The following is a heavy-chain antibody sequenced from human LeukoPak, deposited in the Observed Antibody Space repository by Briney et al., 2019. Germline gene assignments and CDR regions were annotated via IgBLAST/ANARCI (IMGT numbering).Heavy chain of an antibody. Sequence: GGSLRLSCAASGFTFSTYGVYWVRQAPGKGLEWVSSNSGGSSYYADSVKGRFTISRDDSKNTLYLQMNSLRAEDTAVYYCAKDLGSSGWYIDYWGQGTLVTVSS. J-gene: IGHJ4*02. D-gene: IGHD6-19*01. V-gene: IGHV3-23*01. CDR1: GFTFSTYG. CDR3: AKDLGSSGWYIDY. CDR2: NSGGSS.